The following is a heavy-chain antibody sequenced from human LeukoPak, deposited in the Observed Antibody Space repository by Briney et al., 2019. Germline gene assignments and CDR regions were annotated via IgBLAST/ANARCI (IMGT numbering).Heavy chain of an antibody. J-gene: IGHJ4*02. CDR1: GFTFSNYA. V-gene: IGHV3-23*01. CDR3: AKINSGSYTDY. D-gene: IGHD1-26*01. CDR2: ISSSGGGT. Sequence: GGSLRLSCAASGFTFSNYAMSWVRQAPGRGLEWVSSISSSGGGTYYADSVKGRFTISRDNSKNTLSLQMNSLKAEDTAVYYCAKINSGSYTDYWGQGTLVTVSS.